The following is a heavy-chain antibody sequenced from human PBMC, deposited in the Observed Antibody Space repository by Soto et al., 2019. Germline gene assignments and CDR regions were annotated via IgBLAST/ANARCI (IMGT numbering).Heavy chain of an antibody. Sequence: EVQLVESGGGLVKPGGSLRLSCAASGFTFSSYSRNWVRQAPGKGLEWVSSISSSSSYIYYADSVKGRFTISRDNAKNSLYLQMNSLRAEDTAVYYCARKRYCSSTSCPMVYAFDIWGQGTMVTVSS. D-gene: IGHD2-2*01. CDR1: GFTFSSYS. J-gene: IGHJ3*02. CDR3: ARKRYCSSTSCPMVYAFDI. CDR2: ISSSSSYI. V-gene: IGHV3-21*01.